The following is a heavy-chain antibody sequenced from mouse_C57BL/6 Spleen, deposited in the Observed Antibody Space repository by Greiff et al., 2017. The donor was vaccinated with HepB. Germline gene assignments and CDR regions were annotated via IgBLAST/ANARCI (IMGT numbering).Heavy chain of an antibody. Sequence: VQLKQSGAELVRPGASVKLSCTASGFTIKDDYMHWVKQRPEQGLEWIGWIDPENGDTEYASKFQGKATITADTSSNTAYLQLSSLTSEDTAVYYCTTRGAYYFDYWGQGTTLTVSS. CDR2: IDPENGDT. CDR3: TTRGAYYFDY. CDR1: GFTIKDDY. D-gene: IGHD3-1*01. J-gene: IGHJ2*01. V-gene: IGHV14-4*01.